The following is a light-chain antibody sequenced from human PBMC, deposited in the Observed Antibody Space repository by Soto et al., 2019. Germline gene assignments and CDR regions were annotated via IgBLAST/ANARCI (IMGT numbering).Light chain of an antibody. V-gene: IGKV1-12*01. CDR1: QGISSG. CDR2: AAS. J-gene: IGKJ5*01. CDR3: QQANSFTIT. Sequence: DIKITQSPSSVSASVGDRVTIPCRASQGISSGLAWYQQTPGKAPKLLIYAASSLQSGVPSRFSGSGAGTDFTLPISSLQPEDFATYYCQQANSFTITFGQGTRLEIK.